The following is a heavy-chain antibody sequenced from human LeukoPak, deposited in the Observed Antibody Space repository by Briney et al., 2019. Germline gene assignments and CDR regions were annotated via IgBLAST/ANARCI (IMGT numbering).Heavy chain of an antibody. CDR3: AREGLVAVADTGYFDY. CDR2: IYYGGST. J-gene: IGHJ4*02. CDR1: GGSISSGGYY. V-gene: IGHV4-61*08. Sequence: PSETLSLTCTVSGGSISSGGYYWSWIRQHPGKGLEWIGYIYYGGSTNYNPSLKSRVTISVDTSKNQFSLKLSSVTAADTAVYYCAREGLVAVADTGYFDYWGQGTLVTVSS. D-gene: IGHD6-19*01.